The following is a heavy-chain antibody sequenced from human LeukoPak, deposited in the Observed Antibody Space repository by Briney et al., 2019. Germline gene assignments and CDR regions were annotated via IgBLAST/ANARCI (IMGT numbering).Heavy chain of an antibody. V-gene: IGHV4-39*02. Sequence: PSETLSLTCTVSGGSISSSSYYWGWIRQPPGKGLEWIGSICYSERTYYNPSLQSRVTISEDTSKNQFSLKLSSVTAADTAVYYCAREFYDYVWGSYRPRPYIDYWGQGTLVTVSS. CDR1: GGSISSSSYY. CDR2: ICYSERT. CDR3: AREFYDYVWGSYRPRPYIDY. J-gene: IGHJ4*02. D-gene: IGHD3-16*02.